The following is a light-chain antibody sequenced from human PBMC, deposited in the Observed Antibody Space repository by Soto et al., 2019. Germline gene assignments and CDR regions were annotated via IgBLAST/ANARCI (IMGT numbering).Light chain of an antibody. CDR3: QQRSNWPRA. CDR1: QSIGTY. J-gene: IGKJ4*01. CDR2: DAS. V-gene: IGKV3-11*01. Sequence: EIVLTQSPATLSLSPGEGATLSCRASQSIGTYLAWYQHKPGQAPRLLIFDASNRATGIPARFSGSGSGTDFTLTISSLEPEDFAGYYCQQRSNWPRAFGGGTKVEIK.